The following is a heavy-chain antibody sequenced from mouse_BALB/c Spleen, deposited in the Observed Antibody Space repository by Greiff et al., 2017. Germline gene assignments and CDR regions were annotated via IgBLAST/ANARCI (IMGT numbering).Heavy chain of an antibody. CDR1: GYAFTNYL. J-gene: IGHJ2*01. Sequence: VKLQESGAELVRPGTSVKVSCKASGYAFTNYLIEWVKQRPGQGLEWIGVINPGSGGTNYNEKFKGKATLTADKSSSTAYMQLSSLTSDDSAVYFCATAHYGSRGYFDYWGQGTTLTVSS. CDR2: INPGSGGT. CDR3: ATAHYGSRGYFDY. V-gene: IGHV1-54*01. D-gene: IGHD1-1*01.